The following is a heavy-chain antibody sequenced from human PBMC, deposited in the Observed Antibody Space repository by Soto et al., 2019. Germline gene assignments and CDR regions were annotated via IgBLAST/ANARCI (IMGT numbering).Heavy chain of an antibody. J-gene: IGHJ6*02. D-gene: IGHD5-12*01. CDR2: IKTKTDGGTT. Sequence: GGSLRLSCAASGFTFDKAWMNWVRRAPGKGQEWVGRIKTKTDGGTTDYAAPVKGRFVISRDDSKNTLYLQMNSLKTEDAAVYYCTTGYATIDYYGMDVWGQGTTVTVSS. CDR3: TTGYATIDYYGMDV. V-gene: IGHV3-15*07. CDR1: GFTFDKAW.